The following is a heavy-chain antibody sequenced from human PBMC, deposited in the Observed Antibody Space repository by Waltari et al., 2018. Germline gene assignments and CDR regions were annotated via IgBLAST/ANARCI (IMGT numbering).Heavy chain of an antibody. Sequence: QVQLQESGPGLVKPSETLSLICTVTGGSISSYNYYWGWVRQPPGKGPEWIGSIPYNGSAYYHPSFGTRATLSVDPSTNLFSLTLSAVTDADSAVYYSARLPSFGFSYGFLAFQIWGQGTMFTVSS. CDR1: GGSISSYNYY. CDR3: ARLPSFGFSYGFLAFQI. CDR2: IPYNGSA. V-gene: IGHV4-39*02. D-gene: IGHD5-18*01. J-gene: IGHJ3*02.